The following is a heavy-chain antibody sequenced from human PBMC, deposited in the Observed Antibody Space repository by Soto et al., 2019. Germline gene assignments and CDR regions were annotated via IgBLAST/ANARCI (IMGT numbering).Heavy chain of an antibody. CDR3: ATDSTSRYYGMDV. J-gene: IGHJ6*02. CDR2: INHSGST. CDR1: GGSFSGYY. D-gene: IGHD2-2*01. Sequence: SETLSLTCVYGGSFSGYYWSCIRQSPGKGLEWIGEINHSGSTNNYNPSLKSRVTISVDTSKKQISLKLTSVTAADTAVYYCATDSTSRYYGMDVWGQGTTVTVSS. V-gene: IGHV4-34*01.